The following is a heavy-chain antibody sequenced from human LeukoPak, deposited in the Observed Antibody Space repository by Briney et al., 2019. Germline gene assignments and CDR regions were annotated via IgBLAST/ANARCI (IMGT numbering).Heavy chain of an antibody. D-gene: IGHD4-17*01. CDR1: GYTFTAFY. V-gene: IGHV1-2*02. CDR3: VREGASITVTPANWFDP. CDR2: INPNSGAT. J-gene: IGHJ5*02. Sequence: ASVKVSCKASGYTFTAFYLHWVRQAPGRGLEWMAWINPNSGATQYAQKFQGRVTMTRDTSIRTAYMVLSRLRSDDTAVYYCVREGASITVTPANWFDPWGQGTLVTVSS.